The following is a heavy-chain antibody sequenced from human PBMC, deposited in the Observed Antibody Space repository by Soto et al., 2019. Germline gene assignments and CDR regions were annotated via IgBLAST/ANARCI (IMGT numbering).Heavy chain of an antibody. V-gene: IGHV3-23*01. J-gene: IGHJ4*02. CDR2: ISGSGDDT. Sequence: PGGSLRLSCVAFGFTFSNFAMARVLQAPGEGLEWVSAISGSGDDTFYADSMKGRFTISRDNSKDTLYLQINSLRAEDTAVYYCANPIPKTGTTFGFWGQGTLVTVSS. D-gene: IGHD1-1*01. CDR3: ANPIPKTGTTFGF. CDR1: GFTFSNFA.